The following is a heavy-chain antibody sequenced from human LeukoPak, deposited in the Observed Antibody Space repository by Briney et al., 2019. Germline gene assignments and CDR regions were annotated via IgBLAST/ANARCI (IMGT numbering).Heavy chain of an antibody. CDR3: ARRGFTYYYDSSGYYYGYYFDY. D-gene: IGHD3-22*01. Sequence: PSETLSLTCTVSGGSISSSSYYWGWIRQPPGKGLEWIGRIYYSGSTYYNPSLKSRVTISVDTSKNQFSLKLSSVTAADTAVYYCARRGFTYYYDSSGYYYGYYFDYWGQGTLVTVSS. CDR2: IYYSGST. V-gene: IGHV4-39*01. J-gene: IGHJ4*02. CDR1: GGSISSSSYY.